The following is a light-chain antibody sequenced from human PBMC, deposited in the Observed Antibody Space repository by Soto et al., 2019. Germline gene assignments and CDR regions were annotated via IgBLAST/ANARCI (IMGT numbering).Light chain of an antibody. Sequence: DIVMTQSPDSLAVSLGERATINCRSSQSVLYSSNNRNYLVWYQQKPGQPPKLLISWASARESGVPDRFSGSGSGTDFTLTISSLPAEDVAVYYCHQFYAVPYTFGQGTKLEI. CDR3: HQFYAVPYT. J-gene: IGKJ2*01. V-gene: IGKV4-1*01. CDR1: QSVLYSSNNRNY. CDR2: WAS.